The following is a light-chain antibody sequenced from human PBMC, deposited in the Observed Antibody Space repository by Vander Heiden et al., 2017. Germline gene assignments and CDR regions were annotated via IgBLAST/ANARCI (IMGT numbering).Light chain of an antibody. Sequence: EVVMTQSPATLSVSPGERATLYCRASQSVSSNLVWYQQKPGQAPRLLIYGASTRATGIAARYSGSGSGTEVTLIISSMQSEDFVVYYCQQYNNWPLYTFGQGTKLQIK. V-gene: IGKV3-15*01. CDR2: GAS. CDR1: QSVSSN. J-gene: IGKJ2*01. CDR3: QQYNNWPLYT.